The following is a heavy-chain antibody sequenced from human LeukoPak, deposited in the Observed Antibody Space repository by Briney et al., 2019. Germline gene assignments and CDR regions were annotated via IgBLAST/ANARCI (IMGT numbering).Heavy chain of an antibody. V-gene: IGHV1-2*02. J-gene: IGHJ4*02. Sequence: ASVKVSCKASVYTFTGYYMHWVRQAPGQGLEWMGWINPNSGGTNYAQKFQGRVTMTRDTSISTAYMELSRLRSDDTAVYYCARPEYYYGSGSYYNSPPYFDYWGQGTLVTVSS. CDR3: ARPEYYYGSGSYYNSPPYFDY. D-gene: IGHD3-10*01. CDR2: INPNSGGT. CDR1: VYTFTGYY.